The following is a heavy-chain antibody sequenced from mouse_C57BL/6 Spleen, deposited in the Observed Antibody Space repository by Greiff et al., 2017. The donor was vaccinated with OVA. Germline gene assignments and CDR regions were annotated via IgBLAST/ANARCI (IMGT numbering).Heavy chain of an antibody. J-gene: IGHJ3*01. V-gene: IGHV5-17*01. D-gene: IGHD1-1*01. CDR2: ISSGSSTI. CDR3: ARRNYGSPAY. CDR1: GFTFSDYG. Sequence: VQLKESGGGLVKPGGSLKLSCAASGFTFSDYGMHWVRQAPEKGLEWVAYISSGSSTIYYADTVKGRFTISRDNAKNTLFLQMTSLRSEDTAMYYCARRNYGSPAYWGQGTLVTVSA.